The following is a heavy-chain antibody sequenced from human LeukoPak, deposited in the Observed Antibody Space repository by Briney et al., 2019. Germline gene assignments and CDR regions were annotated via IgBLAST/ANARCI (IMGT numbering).Heavy chain of an antibody. CDR1: GGSINSYY. CDR2: IYYSGST. CDR3: ARLRRGWYFDY. J-gene: IGHJ4*02. Sequence: ASETLSLTCTVSGGSINSYYWSWIRQPPGKGLEWIGYIYYSGSTKYNPSLKSRVTISLDMSKTQFSLKLTSVTAADTAFYYCARLRRGWYFDYWGQGTLVTVFS. D-gene: IGHD6-19*01. V-gene: IGHV4-59*08.